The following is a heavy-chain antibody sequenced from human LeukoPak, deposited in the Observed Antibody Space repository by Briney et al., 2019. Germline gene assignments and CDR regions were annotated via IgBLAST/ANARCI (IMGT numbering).Heavy chain of an antibody. CDR2: ISSSSSHI. V-gene: IGHV3-21*01. D-gene: IGHD3-10*01. J-gene: IGHJ4*02. CDR1: GFPFSSYS. Sequence: PGGSLRFSCAASGFPFSSYSMNWVRQAPGKGLEWVSSISSSSSHIYYADSVKGRFTISRDNAKNSLYLQMNSLRAEDTAVYYCARDPTPFYGSGSYSGYWGQRTLVTVSS. CDR3: ARDPTPFYGSGSYSGY.